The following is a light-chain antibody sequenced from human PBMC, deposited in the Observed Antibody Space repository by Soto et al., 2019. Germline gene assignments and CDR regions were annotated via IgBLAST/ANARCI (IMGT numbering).Light chain of an antibody. CDR2: EVI. CDR1: RSDIDDSDY. J-gene: IGLJ1*01. V-gene: IGLV2-14*01. CDR3: SSYTTGDTLV. Sequence: QSVLTQPASVSGSPGQSITISCTGTRSDIDDSDYVSWYQQHPGKAPRLIIYEVIHRPSGVSNRFSGSKSDNTASLTISGLQAEDESDYYCSSYTTGDTLVFGSGTKLTVL.